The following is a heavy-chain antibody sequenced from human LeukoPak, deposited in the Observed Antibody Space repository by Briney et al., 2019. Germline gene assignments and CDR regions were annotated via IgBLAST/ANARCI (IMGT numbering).Heavy chain of an antibody. V-gene: IGHV5-51*01. CDR3: ARRRAATTIYHYSMDF. CDR1: GYTFSTYW. CDR2: TYPSDSET. J-gene: IGHJ6*02. Sequence: GESLKISCKASGYTFSTYWIAWVRQMPGKGLEWMGITYPSDSETRYSPSFQGQVTISVDKSITTAYLQWRSLKASDTATYYCARRRAATTIYHYSMDFWGHGTTVIVSS. D-gene: IGHD5/OR15-5a*01.